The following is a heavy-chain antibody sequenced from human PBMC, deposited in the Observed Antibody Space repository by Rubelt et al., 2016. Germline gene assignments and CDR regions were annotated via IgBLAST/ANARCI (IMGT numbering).Heavy chain of an antibody. V-gene: IGHV4-39*07. CDR1: GGSVSSGSYY. CDR2: IYYSGST. CDR3: ARVFVWGSGGYWDAFDI. J-gene: IGHJ3*02. D-gene: IGHD3-10*01. Sequence: QVQLQESGPGLVKPSETLSLTCTVSGGSVSSGSYYWSWIRQPPGKGLEWIGSIYYSGSTYYNPSLKSRVTISVDTSKNQFSLKLSSVTAADTAVYYCARVFVWGSGGYWDAFDIWGQGTMVTVSS.